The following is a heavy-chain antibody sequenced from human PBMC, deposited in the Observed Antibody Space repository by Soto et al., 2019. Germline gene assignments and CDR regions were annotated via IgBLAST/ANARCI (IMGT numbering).Heavy chain of an antibody. V-gene: IGHV1-18*01. CDR1: GYTFTSYG. CDR3: ARASGSSYWCDP. Sequence: SGKVCCKASGYTFTSYGISWVRQSPGQGLEWMGWISAYNGNTNYAQKLQGRVTMTTDTSTSTAYMELRSLRSDDTAVYYCARASGSSYWCDPWGQGTLVTVSS. CDR2: ISAYNGNT. D-gene: IGHD1-26*01. J-gene: IGHJ5*02.